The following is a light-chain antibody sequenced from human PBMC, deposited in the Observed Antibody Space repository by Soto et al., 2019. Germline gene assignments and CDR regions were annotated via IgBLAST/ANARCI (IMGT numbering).Light chain of an antibody. V-gene: IGLV1-40*01. Sequence: QSVLTQPPSVSGAPGQRVTISCTGSSSNIGAGYDVHWYQQFPGTAPNLLIYGNSNRPSGVPDRFSGSKSGTSASLAITGLQAEDEADYYCQSYDSSLSGVVFGGGTKVTVL. J-gene: IGLJ2*01. CDR2: GNS. CDR3: QSYDSSLSGVV. CDR1: SSNIGAGYD.